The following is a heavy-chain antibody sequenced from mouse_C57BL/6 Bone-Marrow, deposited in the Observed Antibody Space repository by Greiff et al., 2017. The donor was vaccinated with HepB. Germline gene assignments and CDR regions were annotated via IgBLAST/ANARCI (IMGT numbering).Heavy chain of an antibody. D-gene: IGHD2-3*01. CDR3: ARRDGYYVDY. J-gene: IGHJ4*01. Sequence: QQSCKASGYTFTSYGISWVKQRTGQGLEWIGEIYPRSGNTYYNEKFKGKATLTADKSSSTAYMELRSLTSEDSAVYFCARRDGYYVDYWGQGTSVTVSS. CDR1: GYTFTSYG. V-gene: IGHV1-81*01. CDR2: IYPRSGNT.